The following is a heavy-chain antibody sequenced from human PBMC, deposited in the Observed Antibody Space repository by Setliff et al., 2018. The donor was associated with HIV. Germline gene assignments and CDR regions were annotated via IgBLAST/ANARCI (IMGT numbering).Heavy chain of an antibody. CDR3: ATSGYSYAFNWFDP. V-gene: IGHV4-59*12. Sequence: SETLSLTCTVSGASISSSSWSWIRQPPGKGLEGIGYIHYNGRTDYKPSLKSRVTISVDTSKNQFSLKLSSVTAADTAVYYCATSGYSYAFNWFDPWGQGTLVTVSS. J-gene: IGHJ5*02. CDR2: IHYNGRT. CDR1: GASISSSS. D-gene: IGHD5-18*01.